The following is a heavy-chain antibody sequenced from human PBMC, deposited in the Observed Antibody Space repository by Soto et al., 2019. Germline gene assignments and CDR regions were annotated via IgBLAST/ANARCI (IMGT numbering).Heavy chain of an antibody. D-gene: IGHD1-26*01. Sequence: EVQLVESGGGLVQPGGSLRLSCAASGFTFSSYTMNWVRQAPGKGLEWVSHISTGSTTIYYADSVKGRFTISRDNAKNSLYLQMNSLRDEDTAVYYCETQQRSGSRVTFYYYGMDVWGQGTTVTVSS. CDR3: ETQQRSGSRVTFYYYGMDV. CDR2: ISTGSTTI. V-gene: IGHV3-48*02. CDR1: GFTFSSYT. J-gene: IGHJ6*02.